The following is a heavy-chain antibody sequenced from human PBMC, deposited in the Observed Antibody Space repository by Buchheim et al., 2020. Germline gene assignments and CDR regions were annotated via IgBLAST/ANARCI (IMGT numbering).Heavy chain of an antibody. Sequence: QVQLVESGGGVVQPGRSLRLSCAASGFTFSSYAMHWVRQAPGKGLEWVAVISYDGSNKYYADSVKGRFTISRENSKNTLYLQMNSLRAEDTAVYYCAREDGWNYGYYYYYGMDVWGQGTT. V-gene: IGHV3-30*04. D-gene: IGHD1-7*01. J-gene: IGHJ6*02. CDR2: ISYDGSNK. CDR3: AREDGWNYGYYYYYGMDV. CDR1: GFTFSSYA.